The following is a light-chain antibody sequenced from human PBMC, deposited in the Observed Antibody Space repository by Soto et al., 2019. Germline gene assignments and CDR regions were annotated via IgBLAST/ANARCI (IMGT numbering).Light chain of an antibody. J-gene: IGLJ2*01. Sequence: QSALTQTPSESGTPGQRVTISCSGSDSSIGSNYVYWYQNLPGMAPKLLISRNDQRPSGVPDRFSGSKSGTSASLAISGLRSEDEADYYCATWDDSLSTMVFGGGTKVTVL. V-gene: IGLV1-47*01. CDR3: ATWDDSLSTMV. CDR1: DSSIGSNY. CDR2: RND.